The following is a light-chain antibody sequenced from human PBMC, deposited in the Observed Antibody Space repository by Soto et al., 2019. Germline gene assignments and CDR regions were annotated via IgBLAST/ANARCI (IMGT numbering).Light chain of an antibody. J-gene: IGLJ2*01. V-gene: IGLV1-44*01. CDR3: AAWDASLNGVV. CDR1: TPNIGSNS. CDR2: SNN. Sequence: QSVLTQSPSASGTPGHRVTISCSGSTPNIGSNSVNWYQQLPGTAPKLLIFSNNERPSGVPDRFSGSKSGTSASLAISGLQSEDEADYYCAAWDASLNGVVFGGGTKLTVL.